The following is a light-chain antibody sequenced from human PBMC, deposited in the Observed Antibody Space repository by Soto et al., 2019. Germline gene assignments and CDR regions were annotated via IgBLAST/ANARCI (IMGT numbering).Light chain of an antibody. CDR2: TNS. J-gene: IGLJ2*01. V-gene: IGLV1-44*01. CDR1: SSNIGSNT. CDR3: AAWDDSLNGAV. Sequence: QSVLTQPPSASGTPGQRVTISCSGSSSNIGSNTVNWYQQLPGTAPKLGIYTNSQRPSGVPDRFSGSKSGTSASLAISGLQSEDETDYYCAAWDDSLNGAVFGGGTKLTVL.